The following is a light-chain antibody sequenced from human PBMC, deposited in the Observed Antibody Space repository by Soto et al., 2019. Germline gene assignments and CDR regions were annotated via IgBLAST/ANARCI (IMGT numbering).Light chain of an antibody. J-gene: IGKJ5*01. CDR3: QQYYDWPIT. V-gene: IGKV3-15*01. CDR1: QSVSSK. CDR2: DAS. Sequence: EILMTQSPATVSVSPGERATLSCRASQSVSSKLAWYQQKPGQPPRLLIFDASARSTGVPERFSGRGSGTEFILTISRLQSEDFEVYYCQQYYDWPITFGQGTRLEIK.